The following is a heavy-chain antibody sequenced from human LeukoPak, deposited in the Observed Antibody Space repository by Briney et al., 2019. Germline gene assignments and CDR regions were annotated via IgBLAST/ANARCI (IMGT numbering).Heavy chain of an antibody. D-gene: IGHD2-21*02. J-gene: IGHJ4*02. CDR1: GGSFSGYY. V-gene: IGHV4-34*01. Sequence: SETLSLTCAVYGGSFSGYYWSWIRQPPGKGLEWIGEINHSGSTNYNPSLKSRVTISVDTSKNQFSLKLSSVTAADTAVYYCARGIVVVTATPLTAPFDYWGQGTLVTASS. CDR3: ARGIVVVTATPLTAPFDY. CDR2: INHSGST.